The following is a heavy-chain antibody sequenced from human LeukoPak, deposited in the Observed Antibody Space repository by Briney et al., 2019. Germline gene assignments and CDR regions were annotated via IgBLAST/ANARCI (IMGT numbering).Heavy chain of an antibody. J-gene: IGHJ4*02. D-gene: IGHD6-13*01. Sequence: GGSLRLSCAASGFTFNIYSMNWVRQAPGKGLEWVSYISSSSSAIYYADSVKGRFTISRDNAKNSLYLQMNSLGAEDTAVYYCARVKGYGGYTVVPLDYWGQGTPVTVSS. CDR2: ISSSSSAI. CDR3: ARVKGYGGYTVVPLDY. V-gene: IGHV3-48*01. CDR1: GFTFNIYS.